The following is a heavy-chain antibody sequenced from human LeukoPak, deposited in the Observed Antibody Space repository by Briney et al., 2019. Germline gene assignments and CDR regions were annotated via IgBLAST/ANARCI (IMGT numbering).Heavy chain of an antibody. J-gene: IGHJ4*02. CDR2: IYYSGST. CDR3: ARARGARITMIVVVDYFDY. Sequence: SETLSLTYTVSGGSISSYYWSWLRQPPGKGLEWIGYIYYSGSTNYNPSLKSRVTISVDTSKNQFSLKLSSVTAADTAVYYCARARGARITMIVVVDYFDYWGQGTLVTVSS. D-gene: IGHD3-22*01. CDR1: GGSISSYY. V-gene: IGHV4-59*01.